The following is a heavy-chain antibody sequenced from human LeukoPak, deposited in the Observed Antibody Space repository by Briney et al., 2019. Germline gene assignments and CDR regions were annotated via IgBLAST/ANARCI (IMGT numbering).Heavy chain of an antibody. V-gene: IGHV3-23*01. CDR3: AKLGNFASGSYSD. J-gene: IGHJ4*02. Sequence: GGSLRLSCAASGFTFSSFAMSWVRQAPGKGLEWVSGISDSGGYTYYADSVKGRFTISRDNSKNTLYLHMNSLRAEDTAVYHCAKLGNFASGSYSDWGQGTLVTVSS. CDR2: ISDSGGYT. D-gene: IGHD3-10*01. CDR1: GFTFSSFA.